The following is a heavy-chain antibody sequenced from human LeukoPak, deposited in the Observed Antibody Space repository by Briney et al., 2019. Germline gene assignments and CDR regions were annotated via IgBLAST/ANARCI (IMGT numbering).Heavy chain of an antibody. CDR2: INWNGGST. J-gene: IGHJ4*02. Sequence: GGSLRLSCAASGFTFDNYGMNWVRQAPGKGLEWVSGINWNGGSTGYADSVKGRFTISRDNAKNSLYLQMNSLRAEDTAVHYCARVSSSSLFDYWGQGTLVTVSS. D-gene: IGHD6-13*01. V-gene: IGHV3-20*04. CDR3: ARVSSSSLFDY. CDR1: GFTFDNYG.